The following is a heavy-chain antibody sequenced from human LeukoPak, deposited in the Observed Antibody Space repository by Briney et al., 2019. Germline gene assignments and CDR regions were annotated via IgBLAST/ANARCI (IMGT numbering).Heavy chain of an antibody. D-gene: IGHD3-10*01. Sequence: SETLSLTCTVSGGSISSYYWSWIRQPPGKGLEWIGYIYYSGSTNYNPSLKSRVTISVDTSKNQFSLKLSSVTAADTAVYYCARGTMVRGIDYWGQGTLVTVSS. V-gene: IGHV4-59*01. J-gene: IGHJ4*02. CDR2: IYYSGST. CDR1: GGSISSYY. CDR3: ARGTMVRGIDY.